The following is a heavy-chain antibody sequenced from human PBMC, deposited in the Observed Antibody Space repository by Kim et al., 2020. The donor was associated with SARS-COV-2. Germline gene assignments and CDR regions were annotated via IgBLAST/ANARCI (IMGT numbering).Heavy chain of an antibody. D-gene: IGHD6-13*01. CDR2: INTNTGNP. Sequence: ASVKVSCKASGYTFTSYAMNWVRQAPGQGLEWMGWINTNTGNPTYAQGFTGRFVFSLDTSVSTAYLQISSLKAEDTAVYYCASITGYSSSWSYYYYYGMDVWGQGTTVTVSS. J-gene: IGHJ6*02. CDR1: GYTFTSYA. V-gene: IGHV7-4-1*02. CDR3: ASITGYSSSWSYYYYYGMDV.